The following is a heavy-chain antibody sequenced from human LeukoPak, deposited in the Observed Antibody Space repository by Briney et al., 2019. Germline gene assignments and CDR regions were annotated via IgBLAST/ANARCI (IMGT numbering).Heavy chain of an antibody. D-gene: IGHD6-13*01. V-gene: IGHV3-23*01. CDR3: AKDRGSSSWYFLRGAFDI. CDR2: ISGSGGST. J-gene: IGHJ3*02. CDR1: GFTFSSYG. Sequence: PGGSLRLSCAASGFTFSSYGMSWVRQAPGKGLEWVSAISGSGGSTYYADSVKGRFTISRDNSKNTLYLQMNSLRAEDTAVYYCAKDRGSSSWYFLRGAFDIRGQGTMVTVSS.